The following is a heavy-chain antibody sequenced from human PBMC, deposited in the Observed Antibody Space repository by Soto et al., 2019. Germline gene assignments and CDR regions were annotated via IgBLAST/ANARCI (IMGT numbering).Heavy chain of an antibody. CDR1: GFTFSSYA. CDR2: ISYDGSNK. J-gene: IGHJ4*02. CDR3: ARDKTEIAASYYFDY. V-gene: IGHV3-30-3*01. D-gene: IGHD6-6*01. Sequence: SVGGVVQPGRSLRLSCAASGFTFSSYAMHWVRQAPGKGLEWVAVISYDGSNKYYADSVKGRFTISRDNSKNTLYLQMNSLRAEDTAVYYCARDKTEIAASYYFDYWGQGTLVTVSS.